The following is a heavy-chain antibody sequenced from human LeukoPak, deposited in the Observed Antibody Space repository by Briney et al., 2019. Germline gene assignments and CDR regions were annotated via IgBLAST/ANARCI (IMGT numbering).Heavy chain of an antibody. Sequence: SETLSLTRAVCGGSFSGYYWSWIRQPPGKGLEWIGEINHSGSTNYNPSLKSRVTISVDTSKNQFSLKLSSVTAADTAVYYCARPRRDGYKSFDYWGQGTLVTVSS. D-gene: IGHD5-24*01. CDR1: GGSFSGYY. CDR2: INHSGST. J-gene: IGHJ4*02. CDR3: ARPRRDGYKSFDY. V-gene: IGHV4-34*01.